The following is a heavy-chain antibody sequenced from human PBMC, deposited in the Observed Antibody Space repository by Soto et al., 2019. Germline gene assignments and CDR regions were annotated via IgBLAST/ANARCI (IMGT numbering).Heavy chain of an antibody. J-gene: IGHJ4*02. CDR2: IFYSGST. CDR3: ARNRVTQSAY. CDR1: GGSISSGDYY. Sequence: QVQLQESGPGLVKPSQTLSLTCTVSGGSISSGDYYWSWIRQPPGKGLEWIGYIFYSGSTYYNPSLKRPVPISVDTAKTQFPPQLSSVTAADTAVYYCARNRVTQSAYWCQGTLVTVSS. V-gene: IGHV4-30-4*01. D-gene: IGHD2-21*02.